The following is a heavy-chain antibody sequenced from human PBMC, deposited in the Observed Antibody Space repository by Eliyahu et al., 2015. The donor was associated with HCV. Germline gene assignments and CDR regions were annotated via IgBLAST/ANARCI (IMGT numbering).Heavy chain of an antibody. CDR3: TTDWGSSSSFSYYYYGMDV. J-gene: IGHJ6*02. Sequence: EVQLVESGGGLVKPGGSLRLSCAASGFTXXNXXXNWXRQAPGKGLEWVGRIKXKTDXGTTDYAAPVKGRFTISRDDSKNTLYLQMNSLKTEDTAVYYCTTDWGSSSSFSYYYYGMDVWGQGTTVTVSS. CDR2: IKXKTDXGTT. D-gene: IGHD6-6*01. CDR1: GFTXXNXX. V-gene: IGHV3-15*07.